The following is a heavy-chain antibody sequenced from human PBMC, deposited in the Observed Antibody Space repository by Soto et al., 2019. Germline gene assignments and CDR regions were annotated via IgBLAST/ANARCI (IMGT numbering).Heavy chain of an antibody. CDR3: GIEFKRYSSPPRLREY. CDR1: GDSISSGDYY. D-gene: IGHD6-13*01. J-gene: IGHJ4*02. Sequence: SETLSLTCTVSGDSISSGDYYWSWIRQPPGKCLEWIGCIYYSGNTYYNPSLRRRFSISVDTSKHQFSLQLSSVTVAHTAVYCSGIEFKRYSSPPRLREYWGQGTQV. V-gene: IGHV4-30-4*01. CDR2: IYYSGNT.